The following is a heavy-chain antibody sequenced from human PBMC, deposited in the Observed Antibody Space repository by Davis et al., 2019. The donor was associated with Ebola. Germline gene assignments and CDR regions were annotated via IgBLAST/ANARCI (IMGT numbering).Heavy chain of an antibody. J-gene: IGHJ4*02. CDR2: TSHNERER. V-gene: IGHV3-30*04. Sequence: GESLKISCVASGFTFSNHAMHWVRQAPGKGLEWVAVTSHNERERFYGQSVQGRFTISRDKSENVLYLQMDSLRPDDTAIYFCARELHDGVLEYWGQGTPVTVSS. CDR1: GFTFSNHA. D-gene: IGHD3-3*01. CDR3: ARELHDGVLEY.